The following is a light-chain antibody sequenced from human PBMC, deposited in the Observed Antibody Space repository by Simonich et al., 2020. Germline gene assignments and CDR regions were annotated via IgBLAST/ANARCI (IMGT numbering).Light chain of an antibody. CDR1: QSVLYSSNNKNY. V-gene: IGKV4-1*01. CDR2: GAS. CDR3: QQYYSTPIT. J-gene: IGKJ5*01. Sequence: DIVMTQSPDSLAVSLGERATINCTSSQSVLYSSNNKNYLDWYQQKPGQPPKLLIYGASTRESGVPDRFSGSGSGTDFTLTISSLQAEDVAVYYCQQYYSTPITFGQGTRLEIK.